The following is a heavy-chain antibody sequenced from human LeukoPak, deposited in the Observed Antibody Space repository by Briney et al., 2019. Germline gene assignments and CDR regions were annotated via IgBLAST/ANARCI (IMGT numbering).Heavy chain of an antibody. V-gene: IGHV3-30*04. CDR1: GFTFSTCA. CDR2: ISNDGRNK. CDR3: ARDPMADFDY. D-gene: IGHD2-8*01. J-gene: IGHJ4*02. Sequence: HSGGSLRLSCAASGFTFSTCAMHWVRQAPGKGLEWVAVISNDGRNKIYADSVKGRFTISRDNSKNTLFLQMNSLRTEDTAVYYCARDPMADFDYWGQGSLVTVSS.